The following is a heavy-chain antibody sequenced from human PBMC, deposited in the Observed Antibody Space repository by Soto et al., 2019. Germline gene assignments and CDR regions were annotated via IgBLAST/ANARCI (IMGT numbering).Heavy chain of an antibody. CDR1: GGSISSGGYS. D-gene: IGHD3-10*01. CDR3: ARDRPHRGSGSYYTPIYYYYYGMDV. J-gene: IGHJ6*02. V-gene: IGHV4-31*03. CDR2: IYYSGST. Sequence: SETLSLTCTVSGGSISSGGYSWSWIRQHPGKGLEWIGYIYYSGSTYYNPSLKSRVTISVDTSKNQFSLKLSSVTAADTAVYYCARDRPHRGSGSYYTPIYYYYYGMDVWGQGTTVTVSS.